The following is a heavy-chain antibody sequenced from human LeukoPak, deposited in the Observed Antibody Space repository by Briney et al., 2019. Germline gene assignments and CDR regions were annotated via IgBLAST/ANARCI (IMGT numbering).Heavy chain of an antibody. CDR1: GFTFSSYA. CDR2: ISGSGGST. Sequence: GGSLRLSCAASGFTFSSYAMSWVRQAPGKGLKWVSAISGSGGSTYYADSVKGRFTFSRDNSKNTLYLQMNSLRAEDTAVYYCAKPGDYDFWSGFNAFDIWGQGTMVTVSS. V-gene: IGHV3-23*01. CDR3: AKPGDYDFWSGFNAFDI. D-gene: IGHD3-3*01. J-gene: IGHJ3*02.